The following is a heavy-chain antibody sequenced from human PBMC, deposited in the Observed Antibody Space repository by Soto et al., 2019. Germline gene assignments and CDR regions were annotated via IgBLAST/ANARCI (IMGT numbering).Heavy chain of an antibody. J-gene: IGHJ6*02. CDR2: IFYSGST. CDR3: ASSSLYGMDV. V-gene: IGHV4-59*10. CDR1: GCSINSFS. Sequence: SGSLCLTCAASGCSINSFSLSWVRQPAGKGLEWIGRIFYSGSTSYNPSLKSRLIISIDTSKNQFSLKVGSVTAADTAVYYCASSSLYGMDVWGQGTTVTVSS.